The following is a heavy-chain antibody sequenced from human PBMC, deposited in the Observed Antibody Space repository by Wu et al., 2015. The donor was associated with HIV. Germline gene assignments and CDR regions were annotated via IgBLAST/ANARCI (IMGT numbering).Heavy chain of an antibody. J-gene: IGHJ6*03. CDR2: IDHHGRV. CDR1: GDSLSDFL. V-gene: IGHV4-34*01. CDR3: GRGRQQLVMGWSDYYFFSIDV. D-gene: IGHD3-3*01. Sequence: QVHLQQWGGGLLKSSDTLSLTCAIYGDSLSDFLWTWVRQSPMKGLEWIGEIDHHGRVKSTSSLEGRLTLSLDTSKNQFSLKLTSLNVTDTATYFCGRGRQQLVMGWSDYYFFSIDVWGRGTSAIVS.